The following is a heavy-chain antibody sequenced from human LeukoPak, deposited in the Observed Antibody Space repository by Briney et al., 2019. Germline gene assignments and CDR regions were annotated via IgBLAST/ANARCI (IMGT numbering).Heavy chain of an antibody. CDR3: TTEGLPGSFDY. Sequence: PGGSPRLSCAASGFTFSNAWMSWVRQAPGKGLEWVGRIKSKTDGGTTDYAAPVKGRFTISRDDSKNTVYLQMYSLKTEDAGVYYCTTEGLPGSFDYWGQGTLVTVST. J-gene: IGHJ4*02. CDR1: GFTFSNAW. CDR2: IKSKTDGGTT. V-gene: IGHV3-15*01. D-gene: IGHD5-12*01.